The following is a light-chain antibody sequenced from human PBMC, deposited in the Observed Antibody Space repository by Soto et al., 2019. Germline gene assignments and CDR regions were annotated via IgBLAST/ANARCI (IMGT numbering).Light chain of an antibody. CDR2: RTS. V-gene: IGKV3-11*01. Sequence: EIVLTQSPGNLSLSPGERATLSCKASQTINRIYVAWYQQKPGQAPRFLIYRTSDRANGIPGRFSGSGSGTDFTLTISSLEPEDFGVYYCQQRHNWPITFGQGTRLEIK. CDR1: QTINRIY. CDR3: QQRHNWPIT. J-gene: IGKJ5*01.